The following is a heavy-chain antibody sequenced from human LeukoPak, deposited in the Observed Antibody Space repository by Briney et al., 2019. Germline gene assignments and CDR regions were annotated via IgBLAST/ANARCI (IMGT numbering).Heavy chain of an antibody. V-gene: IGHV3-11*01. J-gene: IGHJ6*02. CDR1: GFTFSDYY. CDR3: ARDRFTAVAGTYYYYGMDV. Sequence: GGSLRLSCAASGFTFSDYYMSWIRQAPGKGLEWVSYISSSGSTIYYADSVKGRFTISRDNAKNSLYLQMNSLRAEDTAVYYCARDRFTAVAGTYYYYGMDVWGQGTTVTVSS. CDR2: ISSSGSTI. D-gene: IGHD6-19*01.